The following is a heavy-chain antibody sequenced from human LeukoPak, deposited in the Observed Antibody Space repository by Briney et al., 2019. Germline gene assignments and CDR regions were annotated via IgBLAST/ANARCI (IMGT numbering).Heavy chain of an antibody. CDR2: INPNSGGT. CDR3: ARARRGGGCFDP. CDR1: GYTFTGCY. V-gene: IGHV1-2*02. Sequence: GASVNVSCKASGYTFTGCYMHWVRQAPGQGLEWMGWINPNSGGTNYAQKFQGRVTMTRDTSISTAYMELSRLRSDDTTVYYCARARRGGGCFDPWGQGTLVTVSS. D-gene: IGHD3-10*01. J-gene: IGHJ5*02.